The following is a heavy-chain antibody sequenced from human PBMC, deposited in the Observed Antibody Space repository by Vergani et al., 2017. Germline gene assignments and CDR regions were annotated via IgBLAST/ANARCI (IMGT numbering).Heavy chain of an antibody. D-gene: IGHD3-22*01. J-gene: IGHJ5*02. CDR1: GGTFSSYT. V-gene: IGHV1-69*08. Sequence: QVQLVQSGAEVKKPGSSVKVSCKASGGTFSSYTISWVRQAPGQGLEWMGRIIPILGIANYAQKFQGRVTITADKSTSTAYMELSSLRSEDTAVYYCAREWADSSGYYLTNWFDPWGQGTLVTVSS. CDR2: IIPILGIA. CDR3: AREWADSSGYYLTNWFDP.